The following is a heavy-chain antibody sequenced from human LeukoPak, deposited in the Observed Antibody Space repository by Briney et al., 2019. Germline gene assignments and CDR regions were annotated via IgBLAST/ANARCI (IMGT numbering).Heavy chain of an antibody. CDR1: GGSFSGYY. J-gene: IGHJ3*02. CDR2: INHSGST. CDR3: ARSYYDFWSALGAFDI. Sequence: PSETLSLTCAVYGGSFSGYYWSWTRQPPGKGLEWIGEINHSGSTNYNPSLKSRVTISVDTSKNQFSLKLSSVTAADTAVYYCARSYYDFWSALGAFDIWGQGTMVTVSS. V-gene: IGHV4-34*01. D-gene: IGHD3-3*01.